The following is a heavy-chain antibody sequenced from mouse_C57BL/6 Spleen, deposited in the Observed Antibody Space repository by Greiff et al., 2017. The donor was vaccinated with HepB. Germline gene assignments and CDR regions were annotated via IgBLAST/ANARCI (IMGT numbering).Heavy chain of an antibody. CDR1: GYSITSGYY. D-gene: IGHD2-2*01. J-gene: IGHJ4*01. CDR2: ISYDGSN. V-gene: IGHV3-6*01. Sequence: EVQLQESGPGLVKPSPSLSLTCPVTGYSITSGYYWNWIRQFPGNKLEWMGYISYDGSNDYNPSLKNRTSITRDTSKNQFFLKLNSVTTEDTATYYCAICTMVTTNYAMDYWGQGTSVTVAS. CDR3: AICTMVTTNYAMDY.